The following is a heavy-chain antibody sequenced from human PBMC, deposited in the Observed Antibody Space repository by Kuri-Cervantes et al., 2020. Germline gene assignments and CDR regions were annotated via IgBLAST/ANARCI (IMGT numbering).Heavy chain of an antibody. CDR2: ISQSGTSM. CDR3: ARWVGGLDV. Sequence: GGSLRLSCAASGFTFSDYYMSWIRQAPGKGLEWVSYISQSGTSMIHADSVKGRFTISRDNAKNSLYLQMSSLRVEDTAIYYCARWVGGLDVWGQGPRSPSP. V-gene: IGHV3-11*01. CDR1: GFTFSDYY. J-gene: IGHJ6*02. D-gene: IGHD1-26*01.